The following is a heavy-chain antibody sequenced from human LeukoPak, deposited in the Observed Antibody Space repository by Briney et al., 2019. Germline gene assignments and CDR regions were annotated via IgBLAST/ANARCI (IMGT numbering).Heavy chain of an antibody. CDR3: ARGNDYWSGYIDY. Sequence: PGGSLRLSYAASGFAFSSHWMHWVRQAPGKGLVWVSHVKNDGSSTNYADSVRGRFTISRDNAKNTLYLQMSSLRAEDTAVYYCARGNDYWSGYIDYWGQGALVTVSS. J-gene: IGHJ4*02. CDR1: GFAFSSHW. V-gene: IGHV3-74*01. CDR2: VKNDGSST. D-gene: IGHD3-3*01.